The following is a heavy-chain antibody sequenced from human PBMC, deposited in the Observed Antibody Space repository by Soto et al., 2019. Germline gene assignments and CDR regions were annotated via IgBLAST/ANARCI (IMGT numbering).Heavy chain of an antibody. CDR1: GYTFTSYY. CDR2: INPSGGST. CDR3: ARVGLDYDILTGYYP. Sequence: ASVKVSCKASGYTFTSYYMHWVRQAPGQGLEWMGIINPSGGSTSYAQKFQGRVTMTGDTSTSTVYMELSSLRSEDTAVYYCARVGLDYDILTGYYPWGQGTLVTVSS. V-gene: IGHV1-46*03. D-gene: IGHD3-9*01. J-gene: IGHJ5*02.